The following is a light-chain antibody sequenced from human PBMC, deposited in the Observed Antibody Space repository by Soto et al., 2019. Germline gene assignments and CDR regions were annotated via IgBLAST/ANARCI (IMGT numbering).Light chain of an antibody. CDR3: QQRSNWPLIT. J-gene: IGKJ5*01. V-gene: IGKV3D-20*02. CDR1: QSVSSSY. Sequence: EIVLTQSAGTLSLSPGERATLSCRASQSVSSSYLAWYQQKPGQAPRLLIYGASSRATGIPDRFSGSGSGTDFTLTISRLEPEDFAVYYCQQRSNWPLITFGQGTRLEIK. CDR2: GAS.